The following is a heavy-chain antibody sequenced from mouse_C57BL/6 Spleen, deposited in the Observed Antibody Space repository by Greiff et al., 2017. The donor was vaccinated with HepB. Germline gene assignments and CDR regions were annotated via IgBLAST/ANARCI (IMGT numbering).Heavy chain of an antibody. CDR3: ARRGDGYYGGFAY. CDR2: IDPSDSYT. Sequence: VQLQQPGAELVMPGASVKLSCKASGYTFTSYWMHWVKQRPGQGLEWIGEIDPSDSYTNYNQKFKGKSTLTVDKSSSTAYMQLSSLTSEDSAVYYCARRGDGYYGGFAYWGQGTLVTVSA. CDR1: GYTFTSYW. V-gene: IGHV1-69*01. J-gene: IGHJ3*01. D-gene: IGHD2-3*01.